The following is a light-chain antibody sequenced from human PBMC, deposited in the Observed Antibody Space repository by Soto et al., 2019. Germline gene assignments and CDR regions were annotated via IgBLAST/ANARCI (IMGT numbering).Light chain of an antibody. CDR3: CSFAGSSTYV. CDR2: EGT. J-gene: IGLJ1*01. V-gene: IGLV2-23*01. Sequence: QSALTQPASVSGSPGQSITISCTGTSRDVGSYNLVSWYQQLPGNAPKLIIYEGTKRPSGVSYRFSGSKSGNTASLTISGLQEEDEGDYHCCSFAGSSTYVFGTGTKVTVL. CDR1: SRDVGSYNL.